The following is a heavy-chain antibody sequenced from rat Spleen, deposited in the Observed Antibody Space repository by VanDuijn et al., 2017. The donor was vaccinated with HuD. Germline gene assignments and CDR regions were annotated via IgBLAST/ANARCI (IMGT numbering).Heavy chain of an antibody. CDR2: ISTGGGNT. D-gene: IGHD1-2*01. CDR3: ARRYYSSSLFDY. CDR1: GFTFSDYG. V-gene: IGHV5S13*01. J-gene: IGHJ2*01. Sequence: EVQLVESGGGLVQPGRSLKLSCAASGFTFSDYGVAWVRQAPTKGLEWIASISTGGGNTYYRDSVKGRFTISRDNAKNTQYLQMDSLRSEDTATYYCARRYYSSSLFDYWGQGVMVTVSS.